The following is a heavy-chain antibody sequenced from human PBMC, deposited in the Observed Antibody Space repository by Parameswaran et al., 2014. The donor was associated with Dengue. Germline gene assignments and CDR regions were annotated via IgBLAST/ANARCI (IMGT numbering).Heavy chain of an antibody. J-gene: IGHJ5*02. Sequence: SWVRQAPGQGLEWMGGIVPVFGTANYAQRFQDRVTITADDSTSTAYMELSRLRSEDTAVYYCARAVIRASGSDYWLDPWGQGTPGHRLL. V-gene: IGHV1-69*01. CDR3: ARAVIRASGSDYWLDP. CDR2: IVPVFGTA. D-gene: IGHD1-26*01.